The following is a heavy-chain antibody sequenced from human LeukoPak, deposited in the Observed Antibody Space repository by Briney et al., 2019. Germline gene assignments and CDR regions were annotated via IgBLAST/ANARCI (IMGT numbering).Heavy chain of an antibody. Sequence: SETLSLTCTVSGGSISGGSYYWSWIRQPAGKGLEWIGRIYTSGSTNYNPSLKSRVTISVDTSKNQFSLKLSSVTAADTAVYYCARDTRGDYYFDYWGQGTLVTVSS. D-gene: IGHD4-17*01. J-gene: IGHJ4*02. CDR3: ARDTRGDYYFDY. CDR1: GGSISGGSYY. CDR2: IYTSGST. V-gene: IGHV4-61*02.